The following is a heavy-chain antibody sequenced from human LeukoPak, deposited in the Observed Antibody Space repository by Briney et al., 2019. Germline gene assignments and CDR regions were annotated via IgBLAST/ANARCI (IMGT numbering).Heavy chain of an antibody. D-gene: IGHD3-3*01. CDR3: ARPFRSYDFWSGYYRRGEPNWFDP. CDR1: GGSISSSSYY. V-gene: IGHV4-39*07. CDR2: INHSGST. Sequence: SETLSLTCTVSGGSISSSSYYWSWIRQPPGKGLEWIGEINHSGSTNYNPSLKSRVTISVDTSKNQFSLKLSSVTAADTAVYYCARPFRSYDFWSGYYRRGEPNWFDPWGQGTLVTVSS. J-gene: IGHJ5*02.